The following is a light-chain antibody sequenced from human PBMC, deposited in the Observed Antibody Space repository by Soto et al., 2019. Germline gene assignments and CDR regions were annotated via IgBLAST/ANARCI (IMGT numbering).Light chain of an antibody. CDR2: DAS. J-gene: IGKJ2*01. CDR1: QSISNW. CDR3: QQYNTYSYT. V-gene: IGKV1-5*01. Sequence: DIQMTQSPSTLSASVGDRVTITCRASQSISNWLAWYQQRPGEAPKLLMYDASTLENWVPSRFSGSGSGTEFTLTISGLRPDDFATYDRQQYNTYSYTVGQGTKLEIK.